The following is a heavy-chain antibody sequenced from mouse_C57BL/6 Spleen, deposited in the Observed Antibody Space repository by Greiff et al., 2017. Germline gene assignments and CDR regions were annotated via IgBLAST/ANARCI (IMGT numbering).Heavy chain of an antibody. Sequence: QVQLKESGPGLVQPSQSLSITCTVSGFSLTSYGVHWVRQSPGKGLEWLGVIWSGGSTDYNAAFISRLSISQDNSKSQVFFKMNSLQADDTAIYTWASPPIYDGYDGFAYWGQGTLVTVSA. CDR3: ASPPIYDGYDGFAY. V-gene: IGHV2-2*01. D-gene: IGHD2-2*01. J-gene: IGHJ3*01. CDR2: IWSGGST. CDR1: GFSLTSYG.